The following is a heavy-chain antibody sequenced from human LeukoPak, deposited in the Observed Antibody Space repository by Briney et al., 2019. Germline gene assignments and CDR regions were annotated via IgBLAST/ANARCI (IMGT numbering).Heavy chain of an antibody. V-gene: IGHV3-7*01. CDR2: IKQDGSEK. CDR3: ARTGNYLVVVSPAIPRWLDS. Sequence: PGGSLRLSCAASGFIFSGYWMSWVRQAPGKGLEWVANIKQDGSEKYYVDSVKGRFTISRDNAKNSLYLQMNSLRAENTAVYYCARTGNYLVVVSPAIPRWLDSWGQRTLVTVSS. J-gene: IGHJ5*01. D-gene: IGHD2-2*01. CDR1: GFIFSGYW.